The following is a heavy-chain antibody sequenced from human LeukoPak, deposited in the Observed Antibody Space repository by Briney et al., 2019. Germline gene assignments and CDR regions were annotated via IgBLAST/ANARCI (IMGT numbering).Heavy chain of an antibody. CDR1: GFTVSSNY. D-gene: IGHD3-10*02. J-gene: IGHJ6*04. Sequence: GGSLRLSCAASGFTVSSNYMSWVRQAPGRGLEWVSGIHSGGSTYYADSVKGRFTISRDNFKNTVYLQMNSLRAEDTAVYYCAELGITMIGGVWGKGTTVTISS. CDR2: IHSGGST. V-gene: IGHV3-66*01. CDR3: AELGITMIGGV.